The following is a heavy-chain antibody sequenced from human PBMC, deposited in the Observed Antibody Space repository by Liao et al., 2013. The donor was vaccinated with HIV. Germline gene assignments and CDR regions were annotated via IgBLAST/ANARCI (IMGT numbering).Heavy chain of an antibody. Sequence: QVQLQESGPGLVKPSETLSLTCTVSGGSINPYYWSWIRKSAGKGLEWIGRIYGSGSTDYNPSLKSRVAMSLDTSDNHFSLTLRSVTAADTAVYYCARGGDFAELDYWGQGTLVTVSS. CDR3: ARGGDFAELDY. CDR2: IYGSGST. D-gene: IGHD3-10*01. CDR1: GGSINPYY. J-gene: IGHJ4*02. V-gene: IGHV4-4*07.